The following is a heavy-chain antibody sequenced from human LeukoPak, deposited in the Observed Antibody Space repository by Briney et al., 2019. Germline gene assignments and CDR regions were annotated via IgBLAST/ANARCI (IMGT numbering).Heavy chain of an antibody. J-gene: IGHJ3*02. Sequence: PSETLSLTCTVSGGSISRYYWSWIRQPPGKGLEWIGYIYYSGSTNYNPSLKSRITISVDTSKDQFSLKLSSVTAADTAVYYCERVATGTTADAFDIWGQGTMVTVSS. CDR3: ERVATGTTADAFDI. V-gene: IGHV4-59*01. CDR1: GGSISRYY. CDR2: IYYSGST. D-gene: IGHD1-1*01.